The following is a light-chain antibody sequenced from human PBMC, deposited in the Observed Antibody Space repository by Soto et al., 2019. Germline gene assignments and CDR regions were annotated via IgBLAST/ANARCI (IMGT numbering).Light chain of an antibody. CDR2: GNS. CDR3: QSYDRSLGGVV. Sequence: QPVLTQPPSVSGAPGQRVTISCTGSSSNIGAGYDVHWYQQLPGTAPKLLIYGNSNRPSGVPDRFSGSKSGTSASLAITGLQAEDEAEYYCQSYDRSLGGVVLGGGTQLTVL. CDR1: SSNIGAGYD. J-gene: IGLJ2*01. V-gene: IGLV1-40*01.